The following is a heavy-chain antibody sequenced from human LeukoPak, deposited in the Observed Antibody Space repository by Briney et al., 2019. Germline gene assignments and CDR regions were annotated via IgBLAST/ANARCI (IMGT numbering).Heavy chain of an antibody. CDR3: ARPSRRLGASYCSGGSCYSFPFDY. V-gene: IGHV4-34*01. J-gene: IGHJ4*02. Sequence: SETLSLTCAVYGGSFSGYYLSWIRQPPGKGLEWIREINHSGSTNYNPSLKSRVTISVDTSKNQFSLKLSSVPAADTAVYYCARPSRRLGASYCSGGSCYSFPFDYWGQGNLVTASS. CDR2: INHSGST. CDR1: GGSFSGYY. D-gene: IGHD2-15*01.